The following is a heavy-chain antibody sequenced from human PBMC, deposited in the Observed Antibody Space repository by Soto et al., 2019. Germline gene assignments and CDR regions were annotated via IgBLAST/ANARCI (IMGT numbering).Heavy chain of an antibody. D-gene: IGHD3-22*01. CDR3: ARLRPYYYDSSGYFYFDY. CDR2: IIPIFGTA. J-gene: IGHJ4*02. V-gene: IGHV1-69*13. CDR1: GGTFSSYA. Sequence: ASVKVSCKASGGTFSSYAISWVRQAPGQGLEWMGGIIPIFGTANYAQKFQGRVTITADESTSTAYMELSSLRSEDTAVYYCARLRPYYYDSSGYFYFDYWGQGTLVTVSS.